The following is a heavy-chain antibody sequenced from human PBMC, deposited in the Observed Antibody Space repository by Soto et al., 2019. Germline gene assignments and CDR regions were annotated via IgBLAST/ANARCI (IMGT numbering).Heavy chain of an antibody. J-gene: IGHJ6*02. CDR2: INAGNGNT. Sequence: ASVTVSCKASGYTFTSYAMHWVRQAPGQRLEWMGWINAGNGNTKYSQKFQGRVTITRDTSASTAYMELSSLRSEDTAVYYCARAGYCSSTSCYFHYGMDVWGQGTTVTVSS. CDR3: ARAGYCSSTSCYFHYGMDV. CDR1: GYTFTSYA. V-gene: IGHV1-3*01. D-gene: IGHD2-2*01.